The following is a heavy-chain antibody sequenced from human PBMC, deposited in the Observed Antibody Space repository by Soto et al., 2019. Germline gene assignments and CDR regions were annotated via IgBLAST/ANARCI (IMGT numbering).Heavy chain of an antibody. CDR3: ARDYDSSGNYYYYGMDV. CDR1: GYTFTSYG. Sequence: ASVKVSCKASGYTFTSYGISWVRQAPGQGLEWMGWISAYNGNTNYAQKLQGRVTMTTDTSTSTAYMELSSLRSEDTAVYYCARDYDSSGNYYYYGMDVWGQGTTVTVSS. V-gene: IGHV1-18*01. CDR2: ISAYNGNT. J-gene: IGHJ6*02. D-gene: IGHD3-22*01.